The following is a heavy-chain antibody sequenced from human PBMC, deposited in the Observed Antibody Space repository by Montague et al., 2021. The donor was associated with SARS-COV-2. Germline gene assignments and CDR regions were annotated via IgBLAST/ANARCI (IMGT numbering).Heavy chain of an antibody. J-gene: IGHJ4*01. V-gene: IGHV4-39*07. D-gene: IGHD1-1*01. CDR1: GGSTNTMSYY. CDR2: IYYTGRT. CDR3: ATERAVHYYFDD. Sequence: SETLSLTCSVSGGSTNTMSYYWAWIRQPPGKGLEWIASIYYTGRTYYNPSLAARTTISLDTSTNHFSLTLSSVTADDTAIYYCATERAVHYYFDDWGQGTPVIVSS.